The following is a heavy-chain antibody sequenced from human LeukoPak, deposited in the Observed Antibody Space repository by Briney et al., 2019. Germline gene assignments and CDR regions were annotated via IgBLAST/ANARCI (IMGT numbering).Heavy chain of an antibody. CDR2: IKQDGSEK. CDR3: ARDTYSSSGWYNSAFDI. J-gene: IGHJ3*02. V-gene: IGHV3-7*01. D-gene: IGHD6-19*01. Sequence: GGSLRLSCAASGFTFSSYWMSWVRQAPGKGLEWVANIKQDGSEKYYVDSVKGRFTISRDNAKNSLYLQMNSLRAEDTAVYYCARDTYSSSGWYNSAFDIWGQGTMVTVSS. CDR1: GFTFSSYW.